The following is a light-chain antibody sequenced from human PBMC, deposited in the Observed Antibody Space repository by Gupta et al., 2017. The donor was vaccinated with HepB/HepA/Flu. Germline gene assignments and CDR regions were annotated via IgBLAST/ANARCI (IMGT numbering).Light chain of an antibody. J-gene: IGKJ1*01. CDR1: QSISFY. CDR2: SVS. V-gene: IGKV1-39*01. CDR3: QQSYIGRT. Sequence: DIQMTQSPSSLSASVGDRVTITCRASQSISFYLNWYQQKPGKAPKLLIYSVSGLQSGVPSRFSGSGSGTDFTLTISSLQPEDFATYYGQQSYIGRTFGQGTKVEIK.